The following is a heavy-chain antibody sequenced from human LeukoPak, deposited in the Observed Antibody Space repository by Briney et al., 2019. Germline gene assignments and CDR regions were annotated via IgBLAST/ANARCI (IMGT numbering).Heavy chain of an antibody. CDR1: GFTLSSYA. J-gene: IGHJ4*02. D-gene: IGHD2-15*01. CDR2: TSYDGSNK. V-gene: IGHV3-30*04. Sequence: PGRSLRLSCAASGFTLSSYAMHWVRQAPGKGLEWVAVTSYDGSNKYYADSVKGRFTISRDNAKNSLYLQMNSLRAEDTAVYYCARHQVDCSGGSCYSAGDYWGQGTLVTVSS. CDR3: ARHQVDCSGGSCYSAGDY.